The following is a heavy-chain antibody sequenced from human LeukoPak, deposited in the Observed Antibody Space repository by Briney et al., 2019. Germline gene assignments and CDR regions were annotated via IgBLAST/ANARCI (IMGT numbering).Heavy chain of an antibody. CDR3: TTTPGAY. CDR1: GFTFSDAW. Sequence: QPGGSLRLSCAASGFTFSDAWMSWVRQIPGKGLEWVGRIRSKTNSYAAAYAASVKGRFTISRDDSKNTAYLQMNSLKTEDTAVYYCTTTPGAYWGQGTLVTVSS. CDR2: IRSKTNSYAA. D-gene: IGHD1-7*01. J-gene: IGHJ4*02. V-gene: IGHV3-73*01.